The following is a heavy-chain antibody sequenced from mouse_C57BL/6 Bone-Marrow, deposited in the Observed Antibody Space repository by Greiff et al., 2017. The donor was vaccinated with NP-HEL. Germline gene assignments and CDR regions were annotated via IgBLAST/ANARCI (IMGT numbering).Heavy chain of an antibody. CDR1: GYTFTSYG. CDR2: IYPRSGNT. V-gene: IGHV1-81*01. D-gene: IGHD1-1*01. CDR3: ARATTVVATDFDY. Sequence: VQLQQSGAELARPGASVKLSCKASGYTFTSYGISWVKQRTGQGLEWIGEIYPRSGNTYYNEKFNGKATLTADKSSSTAYMELRSLTSEDSAVYFCARATTVVATDFDYWGQGTTLTVSS. J-gene: IGHJ2*01.